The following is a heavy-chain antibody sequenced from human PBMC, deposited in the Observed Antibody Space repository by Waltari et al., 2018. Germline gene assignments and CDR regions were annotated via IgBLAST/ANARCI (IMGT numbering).Heavy chain of an antibody. CDR3: ARDRNYDYIWGSYGSY. V-gene: IGHV3-7*01. Sequence: EVQLVESGGGLVQPGGSLRLSCAASGFTFSSYWMSWVRQAPGKGLEWVANIKQDGSEKYYVESVKGRFTISRDNAKNSLYLQMNSLRAEDTAVYYCARDRNYDYIWGSYGSYWGQGTLVTVSS. CDR2: IKQDGSEK. CDR1: GFTFSSYW. J-gene: IGHJ4*02. D-gene: IGHD3-16*01.